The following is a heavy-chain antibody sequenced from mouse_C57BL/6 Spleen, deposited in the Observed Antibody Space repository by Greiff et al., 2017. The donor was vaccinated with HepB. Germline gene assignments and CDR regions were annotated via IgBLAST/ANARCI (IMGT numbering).Heavy chain of an antibody. V-gene: IGHV1-69*01. D-gene: IGHD4-1*01. J-gene: IGHJ2*01. CDR3: ARGLGQEGSGYFDY. CDR1: GYTFTSYW. Sequence: VQLQQSGAELVMPGASVKLSCKASGYTFTSYWMHWVKQRPGQGLEWIGEIDPSDSYTNYNQKFKGKSTLTVDKSSNTAYMQLSSLTSEDSAVYYCARGLGQEGSGYFDYWGQGTTLTVSS. CDR2: IDPSDSYT.